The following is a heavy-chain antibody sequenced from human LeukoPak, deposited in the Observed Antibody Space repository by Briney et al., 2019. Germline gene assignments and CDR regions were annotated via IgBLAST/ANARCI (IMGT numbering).Heavy chain of an antibody. CDR3: AKDRDGYNIFDY. J-gene: IGHJ4*02. V-gene: IGHV3-30*18. CDR1: GFTFSNYG. D-gene: IGHD5-24*01. CDR2: ISYDGSNK. Sequence: GGSLRLSCAASGFTFSNYGMPWVRQAPGKGLEWVAVISYDGSNKYYADSVKGRFTISRDNSKNTLYLQMNSLRAEDTAVYYCAKDRDGYNIFDYWGQGTLVTVSS.